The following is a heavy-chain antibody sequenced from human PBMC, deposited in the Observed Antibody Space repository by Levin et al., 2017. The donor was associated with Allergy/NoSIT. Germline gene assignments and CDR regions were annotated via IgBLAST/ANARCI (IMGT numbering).Heavy chain of an antibody. CDR3: ARDLADYFDY. CDR1: GFTFSSYA. D-gene: IGHD3-16*01. CDR2: ISADGTNK. Sequence: SCTATGFTFSSYAMHWIRQAPGKGLEWVAMISADGTNKYYADSVKGRFSISRDSSKNTLYLQMNSLRPDDTAVFYCARDLADYFDYWGQGTLVTVSS. V-gene: IGHV3-30-3*01. J-gene: IGHJ4*02.